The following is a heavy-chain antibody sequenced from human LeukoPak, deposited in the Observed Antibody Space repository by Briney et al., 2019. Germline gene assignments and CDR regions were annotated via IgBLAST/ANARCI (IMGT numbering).Heavy chain of an antibody. Sequence: SETLSLTCTVSGGSISSYYWSWIRQPPGKGLEWIGYIYYSGSTNYNPSLKSRVTISVDTSKNQFSLKLSSVTAADTAVYYCARRGPYSGYDYDYWGQGNLVTVSS. CDR2: IYYSGST. CDR3: ARRGPYSGYDYDY. J-gene: IGHJ4*02. D-gene: IGHD5-12*01. CDR1: GGSISSYY. V-gene: IGHV4-59*01.